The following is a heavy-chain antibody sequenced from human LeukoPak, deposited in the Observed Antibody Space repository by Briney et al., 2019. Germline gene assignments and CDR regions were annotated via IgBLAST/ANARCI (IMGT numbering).Heavy chain of an antibody. CDR1: GFTFSSYA. CDR2: ISGSGGST. V-gene: IGHV3-23*01. Sequence: GGSLRLSCAASGFTFSSYAMSWVRQAPGKGLEWVSAISGSGGSTYYADSVKGRFTISRDNSKNTLYLQMNSLRAEDTAVYYCASKHYYDSSGTPGGWFDPWGQGTLVTVSS. CDR3: ASKHYYDSSGTPGGWFDP. J-gene: IGHJ5*02. D-gene: IGHD3-22*01.